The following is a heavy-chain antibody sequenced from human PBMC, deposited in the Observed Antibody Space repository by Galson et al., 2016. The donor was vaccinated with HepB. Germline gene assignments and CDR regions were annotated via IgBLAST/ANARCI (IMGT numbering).Heavy chain of an antibody. CDR3: AKDGRIYCSSASCHDHFHY. CDR2: INQDGSES. D-gene: IGHD2-2*01. Sequence: SLRLSCAASGFTFNKSWMTWVRQAPGKRPEWVATINQDGSESTYVDSVKGRFIISRDNAKNSLSLQMNSLRPEDTAVYYCAKDGRIYCSSASCHDHFHYWGQGTLVTVSS. CDR1: GFTFNKSW. V-gene: IGHV3-7*03. J-gene: IGHJ4*02.